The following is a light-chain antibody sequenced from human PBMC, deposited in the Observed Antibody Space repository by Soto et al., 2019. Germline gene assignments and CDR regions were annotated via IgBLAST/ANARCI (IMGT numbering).Light chain of an antibody. CDR2: DAS. V-gene: IGKV3-11*01. CDR3: QQRRTWPPLT. J-gene: IGKJ4*01. CDR1: QSVSNF. Sequence: EIVLTQSPATLSLSPGERATLSCRASQSVSNFLAWYQQKPGQAPRLLIYDASTRATGIPARFSGIGSGTDFALTISSLEPEDFAVYYCQQRRTWPPLTFGGGTKVEIK.